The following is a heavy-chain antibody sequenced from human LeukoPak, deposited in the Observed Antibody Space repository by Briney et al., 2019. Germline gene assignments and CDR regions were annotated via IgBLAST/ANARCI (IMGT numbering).Heavy chain of an antibody. CDR3: ARRGSSSWYGVGKRFDP. V-gene: IGHV4-34*01. CDR2: INHSGST. CDR1: GFTFSSYG. Sequence: PGGSLRLSCAASGFTFSSYGIHWIRQPPGKGLEWIGEINHSGSTNYNPSLKSRVTISVDTSKNQFSLKLSSVTAADTAVYYCARRGSSSWYGVGKRFDPWGQGTLVTVSS. D-gene: IGHD6-13*01. J-gene: IGHJ5*02.